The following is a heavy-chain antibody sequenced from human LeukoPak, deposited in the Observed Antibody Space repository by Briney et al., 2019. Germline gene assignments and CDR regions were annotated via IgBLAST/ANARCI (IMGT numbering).Heavy chain of an antibody. CDR2: ISAYNGNT. CDR3: ARDSRSVVVITFFDY. Sequence: ASVNVSCKASGYTFTSYGISWVRQAPGQGLEWMGWISAYNGNTNYAQKLQGRVTMTTDTSTSTAYMELRSLRSDDTAVYYCARDSRSVVVITFFDYWGQGTLVTVSS. J-gene: IGHJ4*02. CDR1: GYTFTSYG. V-gene: IGHV1-18*01. D-gene: IGHD3-22*01.